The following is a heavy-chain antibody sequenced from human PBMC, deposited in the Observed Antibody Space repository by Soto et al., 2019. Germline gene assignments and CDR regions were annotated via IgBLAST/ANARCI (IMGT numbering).Heavy chain of an antibody. CDR3: ATWHEREHAFDV. J-gene: IGHJ3*01. CDR2: LYDVDGS. D-gene: IGHD1-1*01. V-gene: IGHV3-53*01. CDR1: GLTISGKKY. Sequence: DVQLVESGGGLIQPGESLRLSCAAFGLTISGKKYVAWVRQAPGKGLEWVSALYDVDGSFYADSVTGRFTTSSDSSKTTVYLQMNDLRPVDTAVYYCATWHEREHAFDVWGQGTTVTISS.